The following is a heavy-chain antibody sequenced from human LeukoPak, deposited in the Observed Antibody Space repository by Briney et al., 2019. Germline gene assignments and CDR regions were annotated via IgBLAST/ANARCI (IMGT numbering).Heavy chain of an antibody. CDR1: GGSIGNRNYC. J-gene: IGHJ5*02. Sequence: PSETLSLTCTVSGGSIGNRNYCCGWLRQPPWKGLEWLGIIFYSGTTYYNPSLASRVTISLDTSMSQVSRKLSSVTAADTAVYYCAREVVYGGVSFLNWFDPWGLGTLVTVSS. V-gene: IGHV4-39*07. CDR2: IFYSGTT. D-gene: IGHD4-23*01. CDR3: AREVVYGGVSFLNWFDP.